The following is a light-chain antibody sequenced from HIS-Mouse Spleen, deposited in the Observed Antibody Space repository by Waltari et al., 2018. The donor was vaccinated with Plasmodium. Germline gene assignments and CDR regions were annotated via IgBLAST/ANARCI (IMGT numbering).Light chain of an antibody. J-gene: IGKJ4*01. CDR1: QGISSY. V-gene: IGKV1-8*01. CDR3: QQYYSYPLT. Sequence: AIRMTQSPSSFSASTGDRVTITCRASQGISSYLAWYQQKPGKAPNLLMNAASTLQSGVPSRFSGSGSGTDFTLTISCLQSEDVATYYCQQYYSYPLTFGGGTKVEIK. CDR2: AAS.